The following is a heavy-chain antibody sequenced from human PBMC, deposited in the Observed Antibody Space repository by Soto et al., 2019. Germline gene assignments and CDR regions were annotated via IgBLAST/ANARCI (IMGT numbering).Heavy chain of an antibody. V-gene: IGHV3-23*01. J-gene: IGHJ5*02. D-gene: IGHD6-13*01. CDR2: ISGSGGST. Sequence: ESLRLSCAASGFTFSSYAMSGVRQAPGKGLEWVSAISGSGGSTYYADSVKGRFTISRDNSKNTLYLQMNSLRAEDTAVYYCAKDRSSSLNWFDPWGQGTLVTVSS. CDR1: GFTFSSYA. CDR3: AKDRSSSLNWFDP.